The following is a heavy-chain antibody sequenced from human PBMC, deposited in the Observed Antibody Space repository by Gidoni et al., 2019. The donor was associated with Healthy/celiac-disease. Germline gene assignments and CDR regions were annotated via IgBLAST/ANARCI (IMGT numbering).Heavy chain of an antibody. D-gene: IGHD6-6*01. J-gene: IGHJ6*03. CDR3: ARDFASGYYYYYYMDV. CDR2: ISYDGRNK. Sequence: QVQLVASVGGLVQPGRSLRLSCAASGFTFHSSAMHWVRQAPGKGLEWVAVISYDGRNKYYADYVKGRFTISRENSKNTLYLQMNSLRAEDTAVYYCARDFASGYYYYYYMDVWGKGTTVTVSS. V-gene: IGHV3-30*04. CDR1: GFTFHSSA.